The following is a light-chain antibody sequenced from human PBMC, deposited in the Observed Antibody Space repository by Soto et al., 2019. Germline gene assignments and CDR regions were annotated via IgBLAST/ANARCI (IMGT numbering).Light chain of an antibody. V-gene: IGLV2-14*01. CDR2: EVS. CDR3: SSYTSRSTVV. Sequence: QSVLTQPASVSGSPGQSITISCTGTSSDVGGYNYVSWYQQHPGKAPKLMIYEVSNRPSGVSNRFSGSKSGNTASLTISGLQAEDEADYSCSSYTSRSTVVFGGGTKVTVL. CDR1: SSDVGGYNY. J-gene: IGLJ2*01.